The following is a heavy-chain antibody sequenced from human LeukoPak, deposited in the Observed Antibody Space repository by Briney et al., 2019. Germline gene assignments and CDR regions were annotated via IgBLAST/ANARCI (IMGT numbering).Heavy chain of an antibody. D-gene: IGHD3-9*01. CDR3: ARDSDIWDDILTGPLPLDY. J-gene: IGHJ4*02. V-gene: IGHV3-30-3*01. Sequence: GGSLRLSCAASGFTFSSYAMHWVRQAPGKGLEWVAVISYDGSNKYYADSVKGRFTISRDNSKNTLYLQMNSLRAEDTAVYYCARDSDIWDDILTGPLPLDYWGQGTLVTVSS. CDR2: ISYDGSNK. CDR1: GFTFSSYA.